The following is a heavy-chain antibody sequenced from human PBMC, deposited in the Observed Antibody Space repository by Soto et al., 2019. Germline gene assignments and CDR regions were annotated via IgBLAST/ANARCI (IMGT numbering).Heavy chain of an antibody. CDR1: GFTFSSYA. D-gene: IGHD3-3*01. V-gene: IGHV3-23*01. Sequence: GGSLRLSCAASGFTFSSYAMSWVRQAPGKGLEWVSAISGSGGSTYYADSVKGRFTISRDNSKNTLYLQMNSLRAEDTAVYYCAKGPHYDFWSGYYERTNWFDPWGQGTLVTVSS. J-gene: IGHJ5*02. CDR2: ISGSGGST. CDR3: AKGPHYDFWSGYYERTNWFDP.